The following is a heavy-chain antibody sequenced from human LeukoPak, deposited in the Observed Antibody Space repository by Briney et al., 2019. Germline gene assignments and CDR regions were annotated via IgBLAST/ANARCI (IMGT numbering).Heavy chain of an antibody. J-gene: IGHJ5*02. CDR3: VRDLPRTSGP. CDR1: GFTFSTAW. CDR2: INGDGRRI. Sequence: GGSLRLSCVASGFTFSTAWMHWARQTPGKGLVWVSHINGDGRRINYADDVKGRFTISRDNAKNTLYLQMNSLRVEDTAVYYCVRDLPRTSGPWGQGTLVTVYS. D-gene: IGHD3-10*01. V-gene: IGHV3-74*01.